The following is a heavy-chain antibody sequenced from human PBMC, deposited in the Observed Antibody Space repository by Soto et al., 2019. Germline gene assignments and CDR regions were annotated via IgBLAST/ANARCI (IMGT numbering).Heavy chain of an antibody. Sequence: SETLSLTCTVSGDSISTRGYYWGWIRQPPGKGLEWIGAIYYSGSTYYNPSLWSRLTIAVDTSNNQFSLQLRSVTAADTAVYFCASHYDILTSYAYFDSWGQGTLVTVSS. J-gene: IGHJ4*02. CDR1: GDSISTRGYY. CDR2: IYYSGST. CDR3: ASHYDILTSYAYFDS. V-gene: IGHV4-39*01. D-gene: IGHD3-9*01.